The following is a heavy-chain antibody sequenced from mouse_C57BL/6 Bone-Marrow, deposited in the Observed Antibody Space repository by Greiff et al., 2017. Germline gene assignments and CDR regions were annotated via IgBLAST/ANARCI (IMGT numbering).Heavy chain of an antibody. Sequence: EVTLVESGGGLVKPGGSLKLSCAASGFTFSSYAMSWVRQTPEKRLEWVATISDGGSYTYYPDNVKGRFTISRDNAKNNLYLQMSHLKSEDTAMYYCARDPRWLLLDYWGQGTTLTVSS. J-gene: IGHJ2*01. CDR3: ARDPRWLLLDY. V-gene: IGHV5-4*01. CDR1: GFTFSSYA. D-gene: IGHD2-3*01. CDR2: ISDGGSYT.